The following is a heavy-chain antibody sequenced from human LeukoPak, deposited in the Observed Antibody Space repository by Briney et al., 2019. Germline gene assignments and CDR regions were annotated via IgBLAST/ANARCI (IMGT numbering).Heavy chain of an antibody. D-gene: IGHD3-3*01. CDR1: GGSFSGYY. CDR3: ARLGGGVARAFDI. CDR2: INHSGST. V-gene: IGHV4-34*01. Sequence: SETLSLTCAVYGGSFSGYYWSWIRQPPGKGLEWIGEINHSGSTNYNPSLKSRVTISVDTSKNQFSLKLSSVTAADTAVYYCARLGGGVARAFDIWGQGTMVTVSS. J-gene: IGHJ3*02.